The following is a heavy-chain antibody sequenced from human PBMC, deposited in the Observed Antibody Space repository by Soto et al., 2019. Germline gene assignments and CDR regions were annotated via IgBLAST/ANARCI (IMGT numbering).Heavy chain of an antibody. D-gene: IGHD3-3*01. CDR1: GFTVSSYW. CDR3: ARDHYDFWSVTLGYYGMDV. Sequence: PGGSLRLSCAASGFTVSSYWMHWVRQAPGKGLVWVSRINSDGSSTSYADSVKGRFTISRDNAKNTLYLQMNSLRAEDTAVYYCARDHYDFWSVTLGYYGMDVWGQGTTVTVSS. V-gene: IGHV3-74*01. J-gene: IGHJ6*02. CDR2: INSDGSST.